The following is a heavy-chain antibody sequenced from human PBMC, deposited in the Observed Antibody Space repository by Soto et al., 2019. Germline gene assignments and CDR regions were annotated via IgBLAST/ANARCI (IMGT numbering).Heavy chain of an antibody. CDR1: GYTFTSYG. CDR2: ISAYNGNT. CDR3: ASSGRYDILTGYCPDGY. V-gene: IGHV1-18*01. Sequence: QVQLVQSGAEVKKPGASVKVSCKASGYTFTSYGISWVRQAPGQGLEWMGWISAYNGNTNYAQKLQGRVTMTTDTSTSTAYMELRSLRSDDTAVYYCASSGRYDILTGYCPDGYWGQGTLVTVSS. D-gene: IGHD3-9*01. J-gene: IGHJ4*02.